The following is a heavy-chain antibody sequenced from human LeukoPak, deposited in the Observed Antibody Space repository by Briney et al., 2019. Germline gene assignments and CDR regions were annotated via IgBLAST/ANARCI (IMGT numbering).Heavy chain of an antibody. V-gene: IGHV3-23*01. CDR1: GFSLNKNA. D-gene: IGHD3-3*01. CDR3: AKGAYDFLEIAYFDY. CDR2: VIGSSGAT. Sequence: GGSLRLSCAASGFSLNKNAMTWVRQAPGKGLEWVAVVIGSSGATDYADSVKGRFTISRDNSKNTLFLQMNSLRAEDTAIYYCAKGAYDFLEIAYFDYWGQGALVTVSS. J-gene: IGHJ4*02.